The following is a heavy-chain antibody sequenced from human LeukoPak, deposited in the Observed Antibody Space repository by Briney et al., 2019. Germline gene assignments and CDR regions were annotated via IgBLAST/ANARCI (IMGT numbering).Heavy chain of an antibody. V-gene: IGHV1-18*01. D-gene: IGHD3-3*01. CDR1: GYTFTSYG. CDR2: ISAYNGNT. J-gene: IGHJ4*02. CDR3: ARGRVAISGVTIADY. Sequence: ASVKVSCKASGYTFTSYGISWVRQAPGQGLEWMGWISAYNGNTNYAQKLQGRVTMTTDTSTSTAYMELRSLRSDDTAVYYCARGRVAISGVTIADYWGQGTLVTVSS.